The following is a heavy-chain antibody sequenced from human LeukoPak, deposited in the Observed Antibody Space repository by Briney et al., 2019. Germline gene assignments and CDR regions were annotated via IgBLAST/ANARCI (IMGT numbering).Heavy chain of an antibody. Sequence: GGSLRLSCAASGFTFSSYGMHWVRQASGKGLEWVAFIRFDGTNKYYADSVKGRFTISRDNSKNTLYLQMHSLRAEDTALYYCARDWFTRLGELSPDRAFDYWGQGTLVTVSS. J-gene: IGHJ4*02. CDR3: ARDWFTRLGELSPDRAFDY. CDR1: GFTFSSYG. V-gene: IGHV3-30*02. CDR2: IRFDGTNK. D-gene: IGHD3-16*02.